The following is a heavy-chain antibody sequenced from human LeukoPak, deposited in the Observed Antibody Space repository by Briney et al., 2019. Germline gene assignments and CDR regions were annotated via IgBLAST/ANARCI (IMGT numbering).Heavy chain of an antibody. CDR2: IYTSGST. Sequence: SQTLSLTCTVSGGSISSGSYYWSWIRQPAGKGLEWIGRIYTSGSTNYNPSLKSRVTISVDTSKNQFSLKLSSVTAADTAVYYCAREDRTHTAMIPWGQGTLVTVSS. D-gene: IGHD5-18*01. J-gene: IGHJ5*02. CDR1: GGSISSGSYY. CDR3: AREDRTHTAMIP. V-gene: IGHV4-61*02.